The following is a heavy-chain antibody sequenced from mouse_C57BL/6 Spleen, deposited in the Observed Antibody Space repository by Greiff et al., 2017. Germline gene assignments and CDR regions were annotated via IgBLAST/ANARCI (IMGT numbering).Heavy chain of an antibody. CDR1: GYSITSGYY. Sequence: EVKLMESGPGLVKPSQSLSLTCSVTGYSITSGYYWNWIRQFPGNKLEWMGYISYDGSNNYNPSLKNRISITRDTSKNQFFLKLNSVTTEDTATYYCARETGTEGNYFDYWGQGTTLTVSS. D-gene: IGHD4-1*01. V-gene: IGHV3-6*01. CDR3: ARETGTEGNYFDY. J-gene: IGHJ2*01. CDR2: ISYDGSN.